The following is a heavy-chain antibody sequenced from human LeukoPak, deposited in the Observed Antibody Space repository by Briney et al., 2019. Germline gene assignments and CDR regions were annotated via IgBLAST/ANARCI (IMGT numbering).Heavy chain of an antibody. Sequence: GGSLKLSCVVSGFAFSGSAVHWVRQASGKGLEWVGRIRSKANNYATAYAASVKGRFTISRDDSKNTAYLQMNSLKTEDTAVYYCTGDNFDSSVKFDYWGQGTLVTVSS. CDR2: IRSKANNYAT. V-gene: IGHV3-73*01. CDR3: TGDNFDSSVKFDY. D-gene: IGHD3-22*01. J-gene: IGHJ4*02. CDR1: GFAFSGSA.